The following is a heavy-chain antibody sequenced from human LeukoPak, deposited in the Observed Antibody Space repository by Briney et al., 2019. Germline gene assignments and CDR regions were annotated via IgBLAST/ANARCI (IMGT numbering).Heavy chain of an antibody. CDR3: AKDPGRYCSNTSCYTRAFDI. D-gene: IGHD2-2*02. CDR2: ISGSGGST. J-gene: IGHJ3*02. CDR1: GFTFSSYA. V-gene: IGHV3-23*01. Sequence: GGSLRLSCAASGFTFSSYAMSWVRQAPGKGLEWVSAISGSGGSTYYADSVKGRFTISRDNSKNTLYLQMNSLRAEDTAVYYCAKDPGRYCSNTSCYTRAFDIWGQGTMVTVSS.